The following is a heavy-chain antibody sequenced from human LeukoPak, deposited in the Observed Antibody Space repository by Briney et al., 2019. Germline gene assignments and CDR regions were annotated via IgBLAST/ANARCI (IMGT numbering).Heavy chain of an antibody. CDR1: GFTFSSYA. CDR2: ISGSGGST. Sequence: PGGSLRLSCAASGFTFSSYAMSWVRQAPGKGLEWVSAISGSGGSTYYADSVKGRFTISRDNSKNTLYLQMNSLRAEDTAVYYCAKGSGTDRSYYYYGMDVWGQGTTVTVSS. CDR3: AKGSGTDRSYYYYGMDV. J-gene: IGHJ6*02. V-gene: IGHV3-23*01. D-gene: IGHD1-1*01.